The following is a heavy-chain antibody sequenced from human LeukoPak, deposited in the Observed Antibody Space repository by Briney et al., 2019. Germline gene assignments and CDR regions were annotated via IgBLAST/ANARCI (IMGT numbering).Heavy chain of an antibody. J-gene: IGHJ4*02. V-gene: IGHV3-30*04. CDR3: ARGDSIVIVIKAFDY. CDR2: ISYDGSNA. D-gene: IGHD3-22*01. CDR1: GFTFSSHA. Sequence: GGSLRLSCAASGFTFSSHAMHWARQAPGEGLEWVAVISYDGSNAYYADSVKGRFTISRDNSKNTMYLQMNSLRDDDTAVYYCARGDSIVIVIKAFDYWGQGTQVTVSS.